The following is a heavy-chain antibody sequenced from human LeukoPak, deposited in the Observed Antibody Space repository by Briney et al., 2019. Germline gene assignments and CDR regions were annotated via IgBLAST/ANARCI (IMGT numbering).Heavy chain of an antibody. CDR2: INPNSGGT. J-gene: IGHJ6*02. V-gene: IGHV1-2*02. Sequence: ASVKVSCKASGYTFTGYYMHWVRQAPGQGLEWMGWINPNSGGTNYAQKLQGRVTMTRDTSISTVYMELSRLRSDDTAVYYCASVVAPIYYYYYGMDVWGQGTTVTVSS. CDR1: GYTFTGYY. D-gene: IGHD2-2*01. CDR3: ASVVAPIYYYYYGMDV.